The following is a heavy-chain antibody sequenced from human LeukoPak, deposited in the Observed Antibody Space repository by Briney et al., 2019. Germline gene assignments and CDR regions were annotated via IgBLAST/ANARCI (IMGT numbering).Heavy chain of an antibody. V-gene: IGHV3-21*05. Sequence: GGSLRLSCAASGFTFSSYSMNWVRQAPGKGLEWTSYISETSSFMYYADSVKGRFTISRDNAKNSLYLQMNSLRAEDTAVYYCAELGITMIGGVWGKGTTVTISS. D-gene: IGHD3-10*02. CDR1: GFTFSSYS. CDR2: ISETSSFM. CDR3: AELGITMIGGV. J-gene: IGHJ6*04.